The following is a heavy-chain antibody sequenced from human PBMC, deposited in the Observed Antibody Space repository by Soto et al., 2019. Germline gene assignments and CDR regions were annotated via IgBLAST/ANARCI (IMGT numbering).Heavy chain of an antibody. V-gene: IGHV3-30-3*01. Sequence: QVQLVESGGGVDQPGRSLRLSCAASGFTFSSYAMHWVRQAPGKGLEWVAVISYDGSNKYYADSVKGRFTISRDNSKNTLYLQMNSLRAEDTAVYYCARDSGYFDYWGQGTLVTVSS. CDR3: ARDSGYFDY. J-gene: IGHJ4*02. D-gene: IGHD1-26*01. CDR1: GFTFSSYA. CDR2: ISYDGSNK.